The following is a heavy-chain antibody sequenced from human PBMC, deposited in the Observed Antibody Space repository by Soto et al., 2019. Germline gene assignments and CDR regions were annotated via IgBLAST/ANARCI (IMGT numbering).Heavy chain of an antibody. J-gene: IGHJ4*02. CDR3: AKDWEFDWPNYYFDY. V-gene: IGHV3-23*01. CDR1: GFTFSRYA. D-gene: IGHD3-9*01. Sequence: PWGSLRLSCSASGFTFSRYAMSWFRQAPGKGLEWVSAISGDGSSTYFADSGKGRFTISRDNSKNTLYLQMNSLRAEDTAVYYCAKDWEFDWPNYYFDYWGQGTLVTAPQ. CDR2: ISGDGSST.